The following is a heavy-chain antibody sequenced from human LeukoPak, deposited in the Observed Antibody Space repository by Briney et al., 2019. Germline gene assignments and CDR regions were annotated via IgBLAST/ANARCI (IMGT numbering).Heavy chain of an antibody. CDR3: ARHEDSYGYGGRYYYYGMDV. V-gene: IGHV5-51*01. CDR2: IYPGESDI. Sequence: GESLKISCNGSGYGFSTYWIGWVRQMPGKGLEYMGIIYPGESDIRYSLSFQGQVTISADKSKSTAYLEWSNLKASDTAIYYCARHEDSYGYGGRYYYYGMDVWGQGTTVTVSS. J-gene: IGHJ6*02. CDR1: GYGFSTYW. D-gene: IGHD5-18*01.